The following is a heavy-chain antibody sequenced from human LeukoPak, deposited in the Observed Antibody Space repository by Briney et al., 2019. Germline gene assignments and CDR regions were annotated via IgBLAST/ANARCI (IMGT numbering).Heavy chain of an antibody. D-gene: IGHD3-22*01. J-gene: IGHJ4*02. CDR3: ARRRYYDSTGYNPTYYFDY. CDR2: IYYSGST. CDR1: GGSISSYY. Sequence: KPSETLSLTCTVSGGSISSYYWSWIRQPPGKGLEWIGYIYYSGSTNYNPSLKSRVTISVDTSKNQFSLKLSSVTAADTAVYYCARRRYYDSTGYNPTYYFDYWGQGILVTVSS. V-gene: IGHV4-59*01.